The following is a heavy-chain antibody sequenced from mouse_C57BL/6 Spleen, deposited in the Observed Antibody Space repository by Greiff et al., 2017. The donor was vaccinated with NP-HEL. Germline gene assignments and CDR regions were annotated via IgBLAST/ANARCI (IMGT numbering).Heavy chain of an antibody. D-gene: IGHD4-1*01. CDR1: GFSLTSYG. J-gene: IGHJ1*03. CDR2: IWRGGST. CDR3: AKNLWDEYFDV. V-gene: IGHV2-5*01. Sequence: VKLMESGPGLVQPSQSLSITCTVSGFSLTSYGVHWVRQSPGKGLEWLGVIWRGGSTDYNAAFMTRLSITKDNSKSQVFFKMNSLQADDTAIYYCAKNLWDEYFDVWGTGTTVTVSS.